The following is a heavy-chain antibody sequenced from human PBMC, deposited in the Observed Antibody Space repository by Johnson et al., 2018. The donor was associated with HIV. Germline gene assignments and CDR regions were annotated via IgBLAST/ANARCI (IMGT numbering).Heavy chain of an antibody. Sequence: QVHLVESGGGVVQPGGSMRLSCAASGFIFNTFGMHWVRQAPGKGLEWVSVIYSGGSTYYADSVKGRFTISRDNSKNTLYLQMNSLRAEDTAVYYCAREANAFDIWGQGTIVTVSS. CDR1: GFIFNTFG. J-gene: IGHJ3*02. V-gene: IGHV3-NL1*01. CDR2: IYSGGST. CDR3: AREANAFDI.